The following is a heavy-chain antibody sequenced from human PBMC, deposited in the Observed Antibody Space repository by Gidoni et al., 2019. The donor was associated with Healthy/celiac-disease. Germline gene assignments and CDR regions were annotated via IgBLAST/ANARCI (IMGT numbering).Heavy chain of an antibody. CDR1: GFTFSSYS. D-gene: IGHD3-10*01. V-gene: IGHV3-21*01. J-gene: IGHJ4*02. Sequence: EVQLVESGGGLVKPGGSLRLSCAASGFTFSSYSMNWVRQAPGKGLEWVSSISSSSSYIYYADSVKGRFTISRDNAKNSLYLQMNSLRAEDTAVYYCARRALNYYGSGSSPRDPIDYWGQGTLVTVSS. CDR2: ISSSSSYI. CDR3: ARRALNYYGSGSSPRDPIDY.